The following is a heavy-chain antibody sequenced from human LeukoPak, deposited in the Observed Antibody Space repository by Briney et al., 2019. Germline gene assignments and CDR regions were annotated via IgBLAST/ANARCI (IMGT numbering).Heavy chain of an antibody. J-gene: IGHJ4*02. V-gene: IGHV3-30*02. CDR1: GLMFSEYG. CDR2: IRDDGSNK. D-gene: IGHD6-19*01. CDR3: AKDWGARGCCGDYFDY. Sequence: PGGSLRLSCAASGLMFSEYGMHWVRQAPGKGLEWVAFIRDDGSNKLYADSVKGRFTSSRDNTKNTVSLQMNSLRPEDTAVYYCAKDWGARGCCGDYFDYWGQGSLVIVSS.